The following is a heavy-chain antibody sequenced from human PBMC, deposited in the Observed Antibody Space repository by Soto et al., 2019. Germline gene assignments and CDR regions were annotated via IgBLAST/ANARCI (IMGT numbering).Heavy chain of an antibody. J-gene: IGHJ5*02. CDR3: ARDLGSGTYYDTLRWFDP. CDR1: GGSISSYY. CDR2: IYYGGST. Sequence: PSETLSLTCIVSGGSISSYYWSWIRQSPGKGLEWIGFIYYGGSTNYNPSLKSRVTMSVDTSKSQFSLKLRSATAADTAVYYCARDLGSGTYYDTLRWFDPWGQGTLVTVSS. V-gene: IGHV4-59*01. D-gene: IGHD3-10*01.